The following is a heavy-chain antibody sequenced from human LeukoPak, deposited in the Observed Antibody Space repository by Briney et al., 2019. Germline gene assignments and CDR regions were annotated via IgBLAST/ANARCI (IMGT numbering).Heavy chain of an antibody. V-gene: IGHV3-9*01. CDR2: ISWNSGSI. J-gene: IGHJ6*03. CDR1: GFTFDDYA. Sequence: GGSLRLSCAASGFTFDDYAMHWVRQAPGKGLEWVSGISWNSGSIGYADSVKGRFTISRDNAKNSLYLQMNSLRAEDTAVYYCAREAYYYYYMDVWGKGTTVTISS. CDR3: AREAYYYYYMDV.